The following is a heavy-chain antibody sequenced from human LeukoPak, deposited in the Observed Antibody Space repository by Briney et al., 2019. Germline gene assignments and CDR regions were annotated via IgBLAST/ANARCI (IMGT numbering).Heavy chain of an antibody. J-gene: IGHJ4*02. V-gene: IGHV4-59*01. CDR1: GGSISSYY. CDR3: ARERDDNLFDY. D-gene: IGHD1-14*01. CDR2: IYYSGST. Sequence: SETLSLTCTVSGGSISSYYWSWIRQPPGKGLEWIGYIYYSGSTNYNPSLKSRVTISVDTSKNQFSLKLSSVTAADTAVYYCARERDDNLFDYWGQGTLVTVSS.